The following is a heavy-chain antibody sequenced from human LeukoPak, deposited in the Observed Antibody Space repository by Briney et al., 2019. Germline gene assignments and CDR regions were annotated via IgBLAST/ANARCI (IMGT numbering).Heavy chain of an antibody. CDR3: AREYWPYYFDY. D-gene: IGHD2-8*02. V-gene: IGHV3-11*04. Sequence: GGSLRLSCAASGFTLSDYYMSWIRQAPGKGLEWVSYISSGSTIYYADSVKGRFTISRDNAKNSLYLQMNSLRAEDTAVYYCAREYWPYYFDYWGQGTLVTVSS. CDR2: ISSGSTI. CDR1: GFTLSDYY. J-gene: IGHJ4*02.